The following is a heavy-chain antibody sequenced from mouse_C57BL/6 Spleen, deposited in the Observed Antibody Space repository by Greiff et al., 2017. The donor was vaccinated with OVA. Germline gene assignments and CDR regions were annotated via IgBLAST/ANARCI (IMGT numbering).Heavy chain of an antibody. CDR1: GYAFSSSW. V-gene: IGHV1-82*01. CDR2: IYPGDGDT. Sequence: VQLVESGPELVKPGASVKISCKASGYAFSSSWMNWVKQRPGKGLEWIGRIYPGDGDTNYNGKFKGKATLTADKSSSTAYMQLSSLTSEDSAVYFCARSSGYPDYWGQGTTLTVSS. J-gene: IGHJ2*01. CDR3: ARSSGYPDY. D-gene: IGHD3-2*02.